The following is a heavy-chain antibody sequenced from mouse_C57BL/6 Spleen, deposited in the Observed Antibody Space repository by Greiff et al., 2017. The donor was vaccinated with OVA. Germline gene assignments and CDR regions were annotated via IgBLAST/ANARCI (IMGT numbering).Heavy chain of an antibody. CDR2: INPNNGGT. V-gene: IGHV1-26*01. CDR1: GYTFTDYY. Sequence: EVQLQQSGPELVKPGASVKISCKASGYTFTDYYMNWVKQSHGKSLEWIGDINPNNGGTSYNQKFKGKATLTVDKSSSTAYMELRSLTSEDSAVYYCARSTGGVGYWGQGTTLTVSS. CDR3: ARSTGGVGY. J-gene: IGHJ2*01. D-gene: IGHD4-1*01.